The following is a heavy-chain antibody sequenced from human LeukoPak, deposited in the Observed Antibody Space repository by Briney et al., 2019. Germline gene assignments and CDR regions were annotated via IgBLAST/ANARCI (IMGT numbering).Heavy chain of an antibody. J-gene: IGHJ5*02. V-gene: IGHV4-39*01. CDR3: ARSKAHLSTSWYGTWFDP. D-gene: IGHD2-2*01. CDR1: GGSISSSSYY. Sequence: SETLSLTCTVAGGSISSSSYYWGWIRQPPGKGLEWIGSIYYSGSTYYNPSLKSRVTISVDTSKNQFSLKLSSVTAADTAVYYCARSKAHLSTSWYGTWFDPWGQGTLVTVSS. CDR2: IYYSGST.